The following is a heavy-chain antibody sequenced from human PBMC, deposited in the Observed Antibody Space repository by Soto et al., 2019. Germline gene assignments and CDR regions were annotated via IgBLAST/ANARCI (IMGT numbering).Heavy chain of an antibody. V-gene: IGHV1-18*01. CDR1: GYTLTNYA. J-gene: IGHJ4*02. CDR3: ARDCTGGSCFCIY. D-gene: IGHD2-15*01. CDR2: INTYNGNS. Sequence: QVQLVQSAAEVKKPGASVKVSCKASGYTLTNYAISWVRQAPGQGPEWMGWINTYNGNSNYAQKFQGRVTMTTDTRTNTAYMELRSLTSDDTAVYYCARDCTGGSCFCIYWGQGTLVTVSS.